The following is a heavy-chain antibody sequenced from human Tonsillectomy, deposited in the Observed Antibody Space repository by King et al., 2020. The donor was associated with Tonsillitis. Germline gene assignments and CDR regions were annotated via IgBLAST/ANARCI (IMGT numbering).Heavy chain of an antibody. V-gene: IGHV4-59*01. J-gene: IGHJ5*02. Sequence: QVQLQESGPGLVKPSETLSLTCTVSGGSITSYYWSWIRQPPGKGLEWIGYIYYSGGTNYNPSLKSRVTISVDTSKNQFSLKLSSVTAADTAVYYCARERGAEFDPWGQGTLVTVSS. D-gene: IGHD1-26*01. CDR3: ARERGAEFDP. CDR1: GGSITSYY. CDR2: IYYSGGT.